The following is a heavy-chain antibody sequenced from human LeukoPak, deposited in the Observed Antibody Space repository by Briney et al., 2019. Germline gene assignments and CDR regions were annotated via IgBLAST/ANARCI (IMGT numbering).Heavy chain of an antibody. V-gene: IGHV3-23*01. D-gene: IGHD6-19*01. CDR2: ISGGGDAT. Sequence: PGGSLRLSCAASDFSFITYAMSWVRQAPGKGLEWVSTISGGGDATYYADSVKGRFTISRDNSKNTLYLQMNSLRAEDTAVYYCAKGHSSGWSNLGGIFDYWGQGTLVTVSS. CDR1: DFSFITYA. J-gene: IGHJ4*02. CDR3: AKGHSSGWSNLGGIFDY.